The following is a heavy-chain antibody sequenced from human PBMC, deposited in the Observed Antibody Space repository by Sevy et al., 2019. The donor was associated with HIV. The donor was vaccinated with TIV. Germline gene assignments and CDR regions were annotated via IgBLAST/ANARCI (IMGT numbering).Heavy chain of an antibody. D-gene: IGHD3-10*01. V-gene: IGHV3-9*01. CDR2: ISWNSGSI. Sequence: GGSLRLSCAASGFTFDDYAMHWVRQAPGKGLEWVSGISWNSGSIGYADSVKGRFTISRDNAKNFLYLQMNSLRAEDTTLYYCAKDSGYYYGSGSNRYYYGMDVWGQGTTVTVSS. J-gene: IGHJ6*02. CDR1: GFTFDDYA. CDR3: AKDSGYYYGSGSNRYYYGMDV.